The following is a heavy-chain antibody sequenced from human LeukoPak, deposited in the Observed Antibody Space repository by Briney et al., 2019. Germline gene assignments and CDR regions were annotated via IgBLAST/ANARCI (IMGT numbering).Heavy chain of an antibody. CDR3: ARVNVCPRCHFDY. CDR1: GFTFSSYW. V-gene: IGHV3-74*01. Sequence: GGSLRLSCAASGFTFSSYWMHWVRQAPGKGLVWVSRISTDGSSAFYADSVKGRFTISRDNAKNTLYLQMNSLRAEDTAVYYCARVNVCPRCHFDYWGQGTLVTVSS. J-gene: IGHJ4*02. D-gene: IGHD3-16*01. CDR2: ISTDGSSA.